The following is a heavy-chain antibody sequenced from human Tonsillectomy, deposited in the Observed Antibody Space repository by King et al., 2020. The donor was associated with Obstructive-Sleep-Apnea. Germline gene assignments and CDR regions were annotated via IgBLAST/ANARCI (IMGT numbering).Heavy chain of an antibody. D-gene: IGHD5-18*01. CDR1: GFTFSSYW. CDR2: IKQDGSEK. CDR3: ARDNSYGYVDYFDY. J-gene: IGHJ4*02. Sequence: VQLVESGGGLVQPGGSLRLSCAASGFTFSSYWMSWVRQAPGKGREWVANIKQDGSEKYYWDSVKGRFTNSRDNAKNSLYLQMNSLRAEDTAVYYCARDNSYGYVDYFDYWGQGTLVTVSS. V-gene: IGHV3-7*03.